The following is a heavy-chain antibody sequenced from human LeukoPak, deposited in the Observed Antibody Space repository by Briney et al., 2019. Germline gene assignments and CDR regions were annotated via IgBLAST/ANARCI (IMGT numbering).Heavy chain of an antibody. Sequence: GGSLRLSCAASGFTFSSYSMNWVRQAPGKGLEWVSSISSSSTYIYYADSVKGRFTISRDNVKNALYLQMNSLRPEDTALYYCAKDLSSAITSALVLDVWGQGTTVIVSS. D-gene: IGHD3-22*01. J-gene: IGHJ6*02. CDR1: GFTFSSYS. V-gene: IGHV3-21*04. CDR3: AKDLSSAITSALVLDV. CDR2: ISSSSTYI.